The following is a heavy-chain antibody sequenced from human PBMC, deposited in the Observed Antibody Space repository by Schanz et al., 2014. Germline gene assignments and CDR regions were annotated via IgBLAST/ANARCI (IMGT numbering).Heavy chain of an antibody. J-gene: IGHJ3*01. Sequence: QVQLVQSGTQVKKPGASVKVSCKASGYTLSAYSLHWVRQAPGQGFEWMGWISAYNGNTNYAQKLQGRVTMTTVTSTSAAYMELRSLRSDDTAVYYCARGSCSNSGCFDAFDVWGQGTMVTVSS. CDR3: ARGSCSNSGCFDAFDV. V-gene: IGHV1-18*01. CDR1: GYTLSAYS. CDR2: ISAYNGNT. D-gene: IGHD2-2*01.